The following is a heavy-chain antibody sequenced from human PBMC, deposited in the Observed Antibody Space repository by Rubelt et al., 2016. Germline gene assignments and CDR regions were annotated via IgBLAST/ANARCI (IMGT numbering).Heavy chain of an antibody. J-gene: IGHJ4*02. V-gene: IGHV3-30*02. CDR3: AKDAPGTVDY. CDR1: GFTFSSSG. CDR2: IRSDGSKK. Sequence: VEPGGGVVQPRGSLRLSCAASGFTFSSSGIHWVRQAPDKGLEWVTFIRSDGSKKYYADSVKGRFTISSDNSKNTLSLQMNSLRAEDTAVYYCAKDAPGTVDYWGQGTLVTVSS. D-gene: IGHD6-13*01.